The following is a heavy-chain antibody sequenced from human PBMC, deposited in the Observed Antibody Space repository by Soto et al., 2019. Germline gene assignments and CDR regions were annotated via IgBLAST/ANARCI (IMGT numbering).Heavy chain of an antibody. CDR1: GYSFTSYW. CDR2: IYPGDSDT. CDR3: ARATLAIMITFGGEGAPWFDP. Sequence: GGSLRLSCKGSGYSFTSYWIGWVRQMPGKGLEWMGIIYPGDSDTRYSPSFQGQVTISADKSISTAYLQWSSLKASDTAMYYCARATLAIMITFGGEGAPWFDPWGQGTLVTVSS. J-gene: IGHJ5*02. V-gene: IGHV5-51*01. D-gene: IGHD3-16*01.